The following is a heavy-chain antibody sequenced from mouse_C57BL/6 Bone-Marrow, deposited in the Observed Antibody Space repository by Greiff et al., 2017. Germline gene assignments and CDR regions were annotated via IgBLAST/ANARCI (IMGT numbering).Heavy chain of an antibody. Sequence: QVQLQQPGAELVKPGASVKMSCKASGYTFTSYWITWVKQRPGQGLAWIGDIYPGSGSTNYNEKFKSKATLTVDTSSSTAYMQLSSLTSEDSAVYYCAREGNSSGYYYFDYWGQGTTLTVSS. V-gene: IGHV1-55*01. J-gene: IGHJ2*01. CDR1: GYTFTSYW. D-gene: IGHD3-2*02. CDR3: AREGNSSGYYYFDY. CDR2: IYPGSGST.